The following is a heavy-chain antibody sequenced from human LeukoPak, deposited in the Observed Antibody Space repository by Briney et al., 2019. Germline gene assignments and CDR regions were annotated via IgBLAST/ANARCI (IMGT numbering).Heavy chain of an antibody. J-gene: IGHJ3*02. CDR1: GGSISSYY. CDR3: ASYSSGFDAFDI. D-gene: IGHD6-19*01. Sequence: SETLSLTCTVSGGSISSYYWSWIRQPAGKGLEWIGRIYTSGGTNYNPSLKSRVTMSVDTSKNQFSLKLSSVTAADTAVYYCASYSSGFDAFDIWGQGTMVTVSS. V-gene: IGHV4-4*07. CDR2: IYTSGGT.